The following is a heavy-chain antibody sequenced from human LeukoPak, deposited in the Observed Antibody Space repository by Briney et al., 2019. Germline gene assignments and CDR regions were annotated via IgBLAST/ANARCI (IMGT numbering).Heavy chain of an antibody. J-gene: IGHJ5*02. CDR3: ARRKRSGCSSTSCLLNWFDP. CDR2: INHSGST. CDR1: GRSLSSYY. Sequence: SETLSLTCAVYGRSLSSYYWSWIRQPPGKGLECIGEINHSGSTNYNPSLKSRVTISVDTSKNQFSLKLSSVTAADTAVYYCARRKRSGCSSTSCLLNWFDPWGQGTLVTVSS. D-gene: IGHD2-2*01. V-gene: IGHV4-34*01.